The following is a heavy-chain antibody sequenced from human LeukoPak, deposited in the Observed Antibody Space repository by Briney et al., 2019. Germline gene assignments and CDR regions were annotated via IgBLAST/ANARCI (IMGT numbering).Heavy chain of an antibody. Sequence: PGGSLRLSCAASGFTFSSYWMSWVRQAPGKGLEWVANIKQDGSEKYYVDSVKGRFTISRDNAKNSLYLQMNSLRAEDTAVYYCARVPRYCSSTSCYWYYYMDVWGKRTTVTVS. J-gene: IGHJ6*03. CDR3: ARVPRYCSSTSCYWYYYMDV. CDR2: IKQDGSEK. D-gene: IGHD2-2*01. V-gene: IGHV3-7*01. CDR1: GFTFSSYW.